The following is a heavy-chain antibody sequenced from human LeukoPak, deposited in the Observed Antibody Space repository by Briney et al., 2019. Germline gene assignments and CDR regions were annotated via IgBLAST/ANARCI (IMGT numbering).Heavy chain of an antibody. CDR2: MVKTAGDT. V-gene: IGHV3-13*04. J-gene: IGHJ4*02. Sequence: PGGSLRLSCATSGFTFSTYDMHWVRQATGKGLEWVSGMVKTAGDTYYSDSVQGRFTISRENAKNSVYLEMNSLRAGDTAVYYCTRGADGFDYWGQGTLVSVSS. D-gene: IGHD5-24*01. CDR1: GFTFSTYD. CDR3: TRGADGFDY.